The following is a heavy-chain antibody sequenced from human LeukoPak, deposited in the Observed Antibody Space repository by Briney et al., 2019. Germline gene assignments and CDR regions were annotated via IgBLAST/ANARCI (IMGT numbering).Heavy chain of an antibody. CDR1: GFTFSSYG. D-gene: IGHD3-16*01. CDR3: ASQSFGRFDP. CDR2: ISYDGSNK. Sequence: QPGGSLRLSCAASGFTFSSYGMHWVRQAPGKGLEWVAVISYDGSNKYYADSVKGRFTISRDNAKNSLYLQMNSLRAEDTAVYYCASQSFGRFDPWGQGTRVTVSS. V-gene: IGHV3-30*03. J-gene: IGHJ5*02.